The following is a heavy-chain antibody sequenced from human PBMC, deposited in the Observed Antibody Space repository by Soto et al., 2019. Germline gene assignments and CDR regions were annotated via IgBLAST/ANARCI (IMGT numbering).Heavy chain of an antibody. Sequence: SVKVSCKASGGTFRSYAISWVRQALGQGLEWMGGIIPIFGTANYAQKFQGRVTITADKSTSTAYMELSSLRSEDTAVYYCARDQVRVLRFLEWLSPHYYYGMDVWGQGTTFTVSS. CDR1: GGTFRSYA. D-gene: IGHD3-3*01. V-gene: IGHV1-69*06. CDR3: ARDQVRVLRFLEWLSPHYYYGMDV. CDR2: IIPIFGTA. J-gene: IGHJ6*02.